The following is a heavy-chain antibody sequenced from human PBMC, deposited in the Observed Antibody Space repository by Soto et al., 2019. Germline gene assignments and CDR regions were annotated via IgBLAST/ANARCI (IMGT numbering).Heavy chain of an antibody. Sequence: GESLRISCKGSGYSFTSYWISWVRQMPGKGLEWMGRIDPSDSYTNYSPSFQGHVTISADKSISTAYLQWSSLKASDTAMYYCARRVVVPAALVGMDVWGQGTTVTVSS. V-gene: IGHV5-10-1*01. CDR3: ARRVVVPAALVGMDV. CDR2: IDPSDSYT. D-gene: IGHD2-2*01. J-gene: IGHJ6*02. CDR1: GYSFTSYW.